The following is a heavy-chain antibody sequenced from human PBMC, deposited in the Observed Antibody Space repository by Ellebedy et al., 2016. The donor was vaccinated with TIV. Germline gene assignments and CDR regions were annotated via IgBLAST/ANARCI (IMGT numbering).Heavy chain of an antibody. Sequence: GESLKISCAASGFTFSDYYMSWIRQAPGKGLELVSYISGSAITIYYADSVKGRFTISRDSSKNTLYLQMNSLRAEDTAVYYCARDQLRCGGDCYSLPRYCFDYWGQGTLVTVSS. CDR3: ARDQLRCGGDCYSLPRYCFDY. CDR1: GFTFSDYY. V-gene: IGHV3-11*04. J-gene: IGHJ4*02. CDR2: ISGSAITI. D-gene: IGHD2-21*02.